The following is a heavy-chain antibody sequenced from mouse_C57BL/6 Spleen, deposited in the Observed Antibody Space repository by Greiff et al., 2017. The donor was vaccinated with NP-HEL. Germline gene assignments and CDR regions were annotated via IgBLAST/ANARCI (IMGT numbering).Heavy chain of an antibody. Sequence: EVQLQQSGPELVKPGASVKMSCKASGYTFTDYNMHWVKQSHGKSLEWIGYINPNNGGTSYNQKFKGKATLTVNKSSSTAYMELRSLTSEDSAVYYCARQEPYYSNYDGAMDYWGQGTSVTVSS. D-gene: IGHD2-5*01. V-gene: IGHV1-22*01. CDR2: INPNNGGT. J-gene: IGHJ4*01. CDR1: GYTFTDYN. CDR3: ARQEPYYSNYDGAMDY.